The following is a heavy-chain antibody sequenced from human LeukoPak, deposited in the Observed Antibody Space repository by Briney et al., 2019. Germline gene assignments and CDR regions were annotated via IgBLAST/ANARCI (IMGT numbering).Heavy chain of an antibody. J-gene: IGHJ4*02. CDR1: GFSLSRYA. Sequence: PGASLRLSCAVSGFSLSRYAMSWARKAPGKGLEWVSAISDSGGSTYYADSVKGRFTISRDNSRNTLYLQMNTLRAEDTAVYYCAKCRGSSWSDYFDYWGQGTLVTVSS. V-gene: IGHV3-23*01. D-gene: IGHD6-13*01. CDR3: AKCRGSSWSDYFDY. CDR2: ISDSGGST.